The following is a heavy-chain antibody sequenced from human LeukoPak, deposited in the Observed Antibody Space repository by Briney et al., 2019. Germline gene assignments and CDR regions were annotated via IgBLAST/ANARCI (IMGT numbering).Heavy chain of an antibody. CDR2: ISSSSSTI. CDR3: AKDHFLEWLLYRGYDY. CDR1: GFTFSSYS. V-gene: IGHV3-48*01. D-gene: IGHD3-3*01. Sequence: GGSLRLSCAASGFTFSSYSMNWVRQAPGKGLEWVSYISSSSSTIYYADSVKGRFTISRDNSKNTLYLQMNSLRAEDTAVYYCAKDHFLEWLLYRGYDYWGQGTLVTVSS. J-gene: IGHJ4*02.